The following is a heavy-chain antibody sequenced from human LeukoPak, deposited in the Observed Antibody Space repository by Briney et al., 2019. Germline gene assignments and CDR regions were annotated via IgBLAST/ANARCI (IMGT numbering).Heavy chain of an antibody. D-gene: IGHD6-19*01. Sequence: PGGSLRLSCAASGFTFSSYAMSWVRQAPGKGLEWVSAISGSGGSTYYADSVKGRFTISRDNSKNTLYLQMNSLRAEDTAVYYCAKGELRKVAGTLGRFDYWGQGTLVTVSS. CDR2: ISGSGGST. V-gene: IGHV3-23*01. CDR3: AKGELRKVAGTLGRFDY. CDR1: GFTFSSYA. J-gene: IGHJ4*02.